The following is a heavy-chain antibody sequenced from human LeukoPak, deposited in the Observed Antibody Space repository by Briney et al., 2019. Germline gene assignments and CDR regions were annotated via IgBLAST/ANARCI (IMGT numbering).Heavy chain of an antibody. V-gene: IGHV1-2*02. D-gene: IGHD4-17*01. CDR2: INPNSGGT. Sequence: GASVKVSCKASGYTFTGYYMHWVRQAPGQGLEWMGWINPNSGGTNYAQQFQGRVTMTRDTSIRTAYMELSRLRSDDTAVYYCARGAVYGDYGVDYWRQGTLVTVSS. J-gene: IGHJ4*02. CDR1: GYTFTGYY. CDR3: ARGAVYGDYGVDY.